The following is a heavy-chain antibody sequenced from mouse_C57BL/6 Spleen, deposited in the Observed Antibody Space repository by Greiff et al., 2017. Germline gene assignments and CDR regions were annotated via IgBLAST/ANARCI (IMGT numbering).Heavy chain of an antibody. CDR1: GYSFTGYY. J-gene: IGHJ3*01. Sequence: VQLQQSGPELVKPGASVKISCTASGYSFTGYYMNWVKQSPEKSLEWIGEINPSTGGTTYNQKFKAKATLTVDKSSSTAYMQLKSLTSEDSAVYYCARRDYDYAAWFAYWGQGTLVTVSA. CDR3: ARRDYDYAAWFAY. D-gene: IGHD2-4*01. V-gene: IGHV1-42*01. CDR2: INPSTGGT.